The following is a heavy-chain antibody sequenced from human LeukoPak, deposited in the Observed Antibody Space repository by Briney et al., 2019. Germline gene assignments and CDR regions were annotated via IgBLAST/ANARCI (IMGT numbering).Heavy chain of an antibody. CDR1: GGSFSGYY. Sequence: PSETLSLTCAVCGGSFSGYYWSWIRQPPGKGLEWIGEINHSGSTNYNPSLKSRVTISVDTSKNQFSLKLSSVTAADTAVYYCAGVPVRGVQYYYYGMDVWGKGTTVTVSS. J-gene: IGHJ6*04. CDR3: AGVPVRGVQYYYYGMDV. V-gene: IGHV4-34*01. D-gene: IGHD3-10*01. CDR2: INHSGST.